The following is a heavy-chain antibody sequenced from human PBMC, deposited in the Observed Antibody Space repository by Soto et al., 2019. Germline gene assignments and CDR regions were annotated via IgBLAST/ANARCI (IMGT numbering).Heavy chain of an antibody. Sequence: PSETLSLTCTLSGASITYGGYSWSWIRQPPGKDLEWPGYTSHLESTFYNPSFQSRLTLSIDRSKNQFSLKLASMTAADTAVYYCARGGGYDPFDYWGQGTLVTVSS. CDR1: GASITYGGYS. CDR2: TSHLEST. V-gene: IGHV4-30-2*01. CDR3: ARGGGYDPFDY. D-gene: IGHD5-12*01. J-gene: IGHJ4*02.